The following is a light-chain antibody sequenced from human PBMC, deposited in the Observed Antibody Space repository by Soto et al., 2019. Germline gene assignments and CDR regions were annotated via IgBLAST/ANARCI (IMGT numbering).Light chain of an antibody. Sequence: EILLTQSPGTLSLSPGQRATLSCRTRETVSEDQLAWYQQKPGQVPRLGIFAVSIRAPVIPDRFSGSGSGTDFTLTINRLEREDFAVYYCQQYGSSRWTFGQGTKG. CDR2: AVS. CDR1: ETVSEDQ. J-gene: IGKJ1*01. V-gene: IGKV3-20*01. CDR3: QQYGSSRWT.